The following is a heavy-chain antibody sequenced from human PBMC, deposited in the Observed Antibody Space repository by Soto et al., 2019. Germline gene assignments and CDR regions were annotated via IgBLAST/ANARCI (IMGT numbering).Heavy chain of an antibody. J-gene: IGHJ6*02. D-gene: IGHD2-15*01. CDR2: IIPIFGTA. CDR1: GGTFSSYA. CDR3: ARLGYCSGGSCYGAAGYYGMDV. Sequence: SVKVSCKASGGTFSSYAISWVRQAPGQGLEWMGGIIPIFGTANYAQKFQGRVTITADESTSTAYMELSSLRSEDTAVYYCARLGYCSGGSCYGAAGYYGMDVWGQGTTVTVSS. V-gene: IGHV1-69*13.